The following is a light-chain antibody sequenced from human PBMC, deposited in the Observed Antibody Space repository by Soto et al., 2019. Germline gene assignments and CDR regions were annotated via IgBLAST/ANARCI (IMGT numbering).Light chain of an antibody. V-gene: IGKV3-11*01. CDR2: AAS. J-gene: IGKJ1*01. Sequence: PGERATLSCSASQGIASSLAWYQQIPGQAPRLLIYAASNRATGIPARFSGSGSGTDFTLTISSLEPEDFVFYYCQQRSNWPPGPFGQGTKVDIK. CDR1: QGIASS. CDR3: QQRSNWPPGP.